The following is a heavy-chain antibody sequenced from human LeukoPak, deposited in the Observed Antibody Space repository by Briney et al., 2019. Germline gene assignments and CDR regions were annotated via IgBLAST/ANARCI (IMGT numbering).Heavy chain of an antibody. CDR2: INSDGGST. D-gene: IGHD3-10*01. CDR3: ARELQDGSGSYWYFHH. J-gene: IGHJ1*01. Sequence: PGGSLRLSCAASGFTFSSYWMYWVRQAPGKGLVWISRINSDGGSTSYADSVKGRFTISRDNAKNTLYLQMNSLRAEDTAVYYCARELQDGSGSYWYFHHWGQGTLVTVSS. CDR1: GFTFSSYW. V-gene: IGHV3-74*01.